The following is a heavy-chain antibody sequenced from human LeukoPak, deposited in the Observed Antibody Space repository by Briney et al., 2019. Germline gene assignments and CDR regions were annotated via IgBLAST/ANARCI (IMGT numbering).Heavy chain of an antibody. V-gene: IGHV3-30-3*01. Sequence: PGGSLRLSCAASGFTFSSYAMHWVRQAPGKGLEWVAVISYDGSNKYYADSVKGRFTISRDNAKNSLYLQMNSLRAEDTAVYYCARGVLDGDPYYYYYGMDVWGQGTTVTVSS. J-gene: IGHJ6*02. D-gene: IGHD4-17*01. CDR3: ARGVLDGDPYYYYYGMDV. CDR1: GFTFSSYA. CDR2: ISYDGSNK.